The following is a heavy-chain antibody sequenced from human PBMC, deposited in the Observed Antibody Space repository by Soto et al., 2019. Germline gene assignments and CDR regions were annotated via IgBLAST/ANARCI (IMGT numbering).Heavy chain of an antibody. V-gene: IGHV1-69*13. CDR2: IIPIFGTA. CDR3: ARGGPYCSSTSCYLDV. CDR1: GGTFSSYA. J-gene: IGHJ6*02. D-gene: IGHD2-2*01. Sequence: ASVKVSCKASGGTFSSYAISWVRQAPGQGLEWMGGIIPIFGTANYAQKFQGRVTITADESTSTAYMELSSLRSEDTAVYYCARGGPYCSSTSCYLDVWGQGTTVTVSS.